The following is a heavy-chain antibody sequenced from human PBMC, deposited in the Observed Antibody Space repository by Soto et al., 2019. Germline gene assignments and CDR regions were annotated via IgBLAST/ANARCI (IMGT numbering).Heavy chain of an antibody. CDR3: ARDRGNNYDSSGYSY. CDR2: ISYDGSNK. V-gene: IGHV3-30-3*01. CDR1: GFTFSSYA. Sequence: QVQLVESGGGVVQPGRSLRLSCAASGFTFSSYAMHWVRQAPGKGLEWVAVISYDGSNKYYADSVKGRFTIFRDNSKNTLYLQMNSLRAEDTAVYYCARDRGNNYDSSGYSYWGQGTLVTVSS. J-gene: IGHJ4*02. D-gene: IGHD3-22*01.